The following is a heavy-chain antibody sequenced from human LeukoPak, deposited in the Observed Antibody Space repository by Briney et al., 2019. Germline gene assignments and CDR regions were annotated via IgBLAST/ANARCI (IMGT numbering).Heavy chain of an antibody. D-gene: IGHD3-22*01. J-gene: IGHJ5*02. V-gene: IGHV1-2*06. CDR3: ARNIGYYYYDSSGPNWFDP. CDR2: INPNSGGT. Sequence: EASVKVSCKASGYTFTGYYMHWVRQAPGQGLEWMGRINPNSGGTNYAQKFQGRVTMTRDTSISTAYMELSRLRSDDTAVYYCARNIGYYYYDSSGPNWFDPWGQGTLVTVSS. CDR1: GYTFTGYY.